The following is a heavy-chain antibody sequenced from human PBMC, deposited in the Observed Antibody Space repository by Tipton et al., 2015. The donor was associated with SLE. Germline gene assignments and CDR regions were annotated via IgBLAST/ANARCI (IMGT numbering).Heavy chain of an antibody. J-gene: IGHJ4*02. CDR3: ARGYCSDGVCYGFGFFDY. Sequence: TLSLTCTVSGGSISRHYWSWIRQSPGKGLEWIGHIYYSGSTNYNPSLESRVTISIDTSKNQFSLKVTSVTAADTAVYFCARGYCSDGVCYGFGFFDYWGQGNLVTVSS. CDR1: GGSISRHY. D-gene: IGHD2-8*01. V-gene: IGHV4-59*11. CDR2: IYYSGST.